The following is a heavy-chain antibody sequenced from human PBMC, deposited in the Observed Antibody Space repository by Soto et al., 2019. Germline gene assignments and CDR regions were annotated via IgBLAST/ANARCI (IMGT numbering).Heavy chain of an antibody. CDR3: ARELIVGPAEYFQQ. CDR1: GFTFSSYW. D-gene: IGHD1-26*01. Sequence: EVQLVESGGGLVQPGGSLRLSCAVSGFTFSSYWMSWVRQTPGKGLEWVANINQDGSEKYYVDSVKGRFTISRDNAKNSLYLQMNSLRAEDTAVYYCARELIVGPAEYFQQWGQGTLVTVSS. J-gene: IGHJ1*01. V-gene: IGHV3-7*01. CDR2: INQDGSEK.